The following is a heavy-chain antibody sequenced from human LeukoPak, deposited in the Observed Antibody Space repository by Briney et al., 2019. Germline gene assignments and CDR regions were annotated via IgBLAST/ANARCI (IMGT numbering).Heavy chain of an antibody. D-gene: IGHD6-13*01. CDR3: AKHSSSWYYMWWFDP. V-gene: IGHV4-59*11. CDR1: GGSISSHY. Sequence: SETLSLTCTVSGGSISSHYWGWIRQPPGKGLEWIGYIYYSGSTNYNPSLKSRVTISVDTSKNQFSLKLSSVTAADTAVYYCAKHSSSWYYMWWFDPWGQGTLVTVSS. CDR2: IYYSGST. J-gene: IGHJ5*02.